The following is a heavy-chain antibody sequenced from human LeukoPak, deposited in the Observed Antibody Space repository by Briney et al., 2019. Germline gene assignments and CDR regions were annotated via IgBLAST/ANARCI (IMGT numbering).Heavy chain of an antibody. Sequence: PSETLSLTCTVSGGSISSYYWNWIRQPAGKGLEWIGRIHTSGSTNYNPSLKSRVTMSVDTSKNQFSLKLSSVTAADTAVYYCAREAAAGDFDYWGQGTLVTVSS. CDR2: IHTSGST. CDR1: GGSISSYY. V-gene: IGHV4-4*07. CDR3: AREAAAGDFDY. D-gene: IGHD6-13*01. J-gene: IGHJ4*02.